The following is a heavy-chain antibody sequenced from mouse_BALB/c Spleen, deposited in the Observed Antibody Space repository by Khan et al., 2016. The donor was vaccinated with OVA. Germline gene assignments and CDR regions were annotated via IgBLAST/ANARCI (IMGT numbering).Heavy chain of an antibody. CDR1: GYTFTSYY. CDR2: INPSNGGT. CDR3: TRRGTSRATFWFAY. J-gene: IGHJ3*01. V-gene: IGHV1S81*02. D-gene: IGHD3-2*01. Sequence: QVQLQQSGADLVKPGASVTLSCKASGYTFTSYYMYWLQQRPGQGLEWIGEINPSNGGTNVNEKFKRKATLTVDKTYSTAYMQLSSQTAEDSAVYYCTRRGTSRATFWFAYWGQGTLVTVSA.